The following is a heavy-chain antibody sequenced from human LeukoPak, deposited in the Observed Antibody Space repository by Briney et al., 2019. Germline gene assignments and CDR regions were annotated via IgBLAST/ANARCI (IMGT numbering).Heavy chain of an antibody. Sequence: ASVKVSCKASGYTFTGYYMHWVRQAPGQGLEWMGWINPNSGGTNYAQKFQGRVTMTRDTSISTAYMELSRLRSDDTAVYYCAVVSRDHYDSSGLDAFDIWGQGTMVTVSS. CDR2: INPNSGGT. V-gene: IGHV1-2*02. CDR1: GYTFTGYY. J-gene: IGHJ3*02. D-gene: IGHD3-22*01. CDR3: AVVSRDHYDSSGLDAFDI.